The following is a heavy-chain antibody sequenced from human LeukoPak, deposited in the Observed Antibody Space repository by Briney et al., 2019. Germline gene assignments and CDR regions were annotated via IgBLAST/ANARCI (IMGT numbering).Heavy chain of an antibody. V-gene: IGHV4-34*01. J-gene: IGHJ4*02. Sequence: SETLSLTCAVYGGSFSGYYWSWIRQPPGKGLEWIGEINHSGSTNYNPSLKSRVAISVDTSKKQFSLKLSSVTAADTAVYYCARGRRAYYFDYWGQGTLVTVSS. CDR3: ARGRRAYYFDY. CDR2: INHSGST. CDR1: GGSFSGYY.